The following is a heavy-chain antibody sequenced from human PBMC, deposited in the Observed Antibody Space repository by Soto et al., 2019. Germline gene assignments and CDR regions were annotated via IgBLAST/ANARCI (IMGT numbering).Heavy chain of an antibody. V-gene: IGHV4-39*01. D-gene: IGHD2-8*01. CDR3: ASSCIGSRVFMYLFDF. CDR2: IYYDGNT. CDR1: GGSIATSSHY. J-gene: IGHJ4*02. Sequence: SETLSLTCTVSGGSIATSSHYWGWIRQSPGKGLECIGNIYYDGNTYYNPSLKSRVTISLDTSKNQISLRLTSVTDADAAVYYCASSCIGSRVFMYLFDFWGQGTRVTVSS.